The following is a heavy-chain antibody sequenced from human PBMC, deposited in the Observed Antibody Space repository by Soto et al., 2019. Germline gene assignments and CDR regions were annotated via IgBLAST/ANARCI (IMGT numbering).Heavy chain of an antibody. CDR1: GDSIKRGDVY. CDR3: ARALGSSPLSY. Sequence: SETLSLTCTVSGDSIKRGDVYWSWIRQHPGKGLEWIGYIFYSGITHYNPSLKSRVTTSVDTSKNQFSLNLTSVTAADTAVYYCARALGSSPLSYWGQGTLVTAPQ. D-gene: IGHD6-6*01. V-gene: IGHV4-31*03. CDR2: IFYSGIT. J-gene: IGHJ4*02.